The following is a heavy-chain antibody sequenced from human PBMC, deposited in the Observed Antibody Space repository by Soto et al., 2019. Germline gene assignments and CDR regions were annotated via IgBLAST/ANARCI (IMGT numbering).Heavy chain of an antibody. CDR1: GFTFSSYW. J-gene: IGHJ4*02. V-gene: IGHV3-7*01. CDR2: IKQDGSEK. Sequence: GGSLRLSCAASGFTFSSYWMSWVRQAPGKGLEWVANIKQDGSEKYYVDSVKGRFTISRDNAKNSLYLQMNSLRAEDTAVYYCARGYCSSTSCYVYYFDYWGQGTLVTVSS. CDR3: ARGYCSSTSCYVYYFDY. D-gene: IGHD2-2*01.